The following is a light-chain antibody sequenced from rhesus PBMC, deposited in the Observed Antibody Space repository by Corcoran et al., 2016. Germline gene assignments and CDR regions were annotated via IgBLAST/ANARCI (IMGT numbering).Light chain of an antibody. J-gene: IGKJ4*01. V-gene: IGKV1-19*01. Sequence: DIQMTQSPSSLSASVGDKVTITRHASQGISSWLARSQQKPGKAPNPLIYYESRLQRGVPARVSGSGSGTDYTLPISSLLPEDFATYYCQQYDDLPLTFGGGTKVEIK. CDR2: YES. CDR3: QQYDDLPLT. CDR1: QGISSW.